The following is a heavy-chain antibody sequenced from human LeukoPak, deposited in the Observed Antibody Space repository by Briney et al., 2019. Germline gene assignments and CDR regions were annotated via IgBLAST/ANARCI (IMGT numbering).Heavy chain of an antibody. V-gene: IGHV3-64*01. CDR2: ISSNGGST. Sequence: PGGSLRLSCAASGFTFSSYWMHWVRQAPGKGLEYVSAISSNGGSTYYANSVQGRFTISRDNSKNTLYLQMGSLRAEDMAVYYCARVGERYYDTSGYFDYWGQGTLVTVSS. CDR3: ARVGERYYDTSGYFDY. D-gene: IGHD3-22*01. CDR1: GFTFSSYW. J-gene: IGHJ4*02.